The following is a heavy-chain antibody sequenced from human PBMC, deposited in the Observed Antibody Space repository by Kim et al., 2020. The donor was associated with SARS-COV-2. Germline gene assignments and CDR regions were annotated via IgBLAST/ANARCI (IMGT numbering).Heavy chain of an antibody. J-gene: IGHJ2*01. V-gene: IGHV3-23*01. CDR1: GFTFSSYA. D-gene: IGHD6-13*01. Sequence: GGSLRLSCAASGFTFSSYAMSWVRQAPGKGLEWVSIISGSGGNTYFADSVKGRFTISRDNSKNTLYLQMNSLRAEDTAVYYCAKSPWTSSSFSYWYFDLWGRGTLVTVSS. CDR3: AKSPWTSSSFSYWYFDL. CDR2: ISGSGGNT.